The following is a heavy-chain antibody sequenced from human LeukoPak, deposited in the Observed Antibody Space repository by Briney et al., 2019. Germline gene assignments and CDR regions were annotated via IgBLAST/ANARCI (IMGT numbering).Heavy chain of an antibody. CDR3: ARLNDFSSGWPKGWFDP. V-gene: IGHV4-61*10. J-gene: IGHJ5*02. CDR2: IYSSGGT. Sequence: SETLSLTCTVSGGSISSGSYYWTWIRQPAGKGLEWIGRIYSSGGTNYNPSLKSRVTISVDTSKNQFSLKLSSVTAADTAVYYCARLNDFSSGWPKGWFDPWGQGILVTVSS. CDR1: GGSISSGSYY. D-gene: IGHD6-19*01.